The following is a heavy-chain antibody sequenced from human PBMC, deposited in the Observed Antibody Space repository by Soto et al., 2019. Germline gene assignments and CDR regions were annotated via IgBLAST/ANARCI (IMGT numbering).Heavy chain of an antibody. J-gene: IGHJ6*03. V-gene: IGHV3-30*18. CDR2: ISYDGINK. CDR3: AKSTYSYMDV. Sequence: PVKGPELVAVISYDGINKYYADSVTVRFTIASDNSKNTLYLQINSLRSEDTAVYYCAKSTYSYMDVWGKGTTVTVSS.